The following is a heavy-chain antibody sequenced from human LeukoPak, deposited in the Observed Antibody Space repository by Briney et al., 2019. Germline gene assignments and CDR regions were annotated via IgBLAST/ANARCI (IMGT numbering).Heavy chain of an antibody. Sequence: GESLRLSCAAAGFTFSSYVMSWVRQAPGKGLEWVSLISGSGDSTYYADSVKGRFTISRDNSKNTVYLQMNSLRAEDTAVYSCAKGRYYRSGSYLNSHDYGGQGTLVTVSS. CDR3: AKGRYYRSGSYLNSHDY. V-gene: IGHV3-23*01. CDR1: GFTFSSYV. CDR2: ISGSGDST. J-gene: IGHJ4*02. D-gene: IGHD3-10*01.